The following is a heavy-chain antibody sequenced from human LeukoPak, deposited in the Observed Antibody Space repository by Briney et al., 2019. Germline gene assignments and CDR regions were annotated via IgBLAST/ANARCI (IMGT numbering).Heavy chain of an antibody. D-gene: IGHD6-6*01. CDR3: AKQAIAARLFGGPCNWFDP. CDR1: GFTFSSYA. Sequence: GGSLRLSCAASGFTFSSYAMSWVRQAPGKGLEWVSAISGSGGSTYYADSVKGRFTISRDNSKNTLYLQMNSLRAEDSAVYYCAKQAIAARLFGGPCNWFDPWGQGTLVTVSS. V-gene: IGHV3-23*01. J-gene: IGHJ5*02. CDR2: ISGSGGST.